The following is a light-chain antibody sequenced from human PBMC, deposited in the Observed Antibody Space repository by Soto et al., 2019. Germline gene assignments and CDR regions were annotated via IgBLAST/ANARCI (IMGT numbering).Light chain of an antibody. V-gene: IGLV4-60*03. CDR2: LEGSGSY. CDR3: ETWDSNTPWV. J-gene: IGLJ3*02. Sequence: QAVVTQSSSASASLGSSVKLTCTLSSGHSSYIIAWHQQQPGKAPRYLMKLEGSGSYNKGSGVPDRFSGSSSGADRYLTISNLQSEDEADYYCETWDSNTPWVFGGGTKVTVL. CDR1: SGHSSYI.